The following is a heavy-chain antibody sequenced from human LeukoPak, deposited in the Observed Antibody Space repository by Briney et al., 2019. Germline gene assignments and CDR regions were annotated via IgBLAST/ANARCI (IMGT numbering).Heavy chain of an antibody. CDR3: ARTGYCSSTSCYRSFDY. Sequence: GGSLRLSCAASGFTFSSYGMPWVRQAPGKGLEWVAVIWYDGSDKYYADSVKGRFTISRDNSKNTLYLQMNSLRAEDTAVYYCARTGYCSSTSCYRSFDYWGQGTLVTVSS. CDR2: IWYDGSDK. D-gene: IGHD2-2*02. CDR1: GFTFSSYG. V-gene: IGHV3-33*01. J-gene: IGHJ4*02.